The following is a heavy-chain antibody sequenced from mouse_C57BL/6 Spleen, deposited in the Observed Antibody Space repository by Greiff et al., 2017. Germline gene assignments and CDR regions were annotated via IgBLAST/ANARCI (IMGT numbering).Heavy chain of an antibody. D-gene: IGHD2-2*01. J-gene: IGHJ2*01. CDR1: GYTFTSYW. CDR2: IYPSDSET. Sequence: QVQLQQPGAELVRPGSSVKLSCKASGYTFTSYWMDWVKQRPGQGLEWIGNIYPSDSETHYNQKFKDKATLTVDKSSSTAYMQLSSLTAEDSAVYYCARWGYPDYWGQGTTLTVSS. V-gene: IGHV1-61*01. CDR3: ARWGYPDY.